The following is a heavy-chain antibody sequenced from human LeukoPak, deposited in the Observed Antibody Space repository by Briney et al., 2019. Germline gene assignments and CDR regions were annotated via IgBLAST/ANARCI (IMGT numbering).Heavy chain of an antibody. Sequence: GGSLRLSCAASGFTFSSYAMSWVRQAPGKGLEWMGGFDPEDGETIYAQKFQGRVTMTEDTSTDTAYMELSSLRSEDTAVYYCATDSPIGAHYNYWGQGTLVTVSS. CDR2: FDPEDGET. V-gene: IGHV1-24*01. D-gene: IGHD6-6*01. CDR3: ATDSPIGAHYNY. J-gene: IGHJ4*02. CDR1: GFTFSSYA.